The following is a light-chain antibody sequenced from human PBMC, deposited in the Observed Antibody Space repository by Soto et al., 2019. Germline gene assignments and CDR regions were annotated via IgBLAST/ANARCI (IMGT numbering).Light chain of an antibody. CDR2: GAS. CDR3: QQYGSSPLT. Sequence: EIVLTQSPGTLSLSPGERATLSCRASQSVSSSYLAWYQQKPGQAPRLVIYGASSRATGIPGRFSGSGSGTDFTLTISSPEPEDFGVYYCQQYGSSPLTFGGGTKVEIK. J-gene: IGKJ4*01. V-gene: IGKV3-20*01. CDR1: QSVSSSY.